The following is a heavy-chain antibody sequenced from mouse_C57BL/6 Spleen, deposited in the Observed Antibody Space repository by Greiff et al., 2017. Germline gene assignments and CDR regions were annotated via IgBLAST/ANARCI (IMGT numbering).Heavy chain of an antibody. CDR3: ARRDYYGSSLNWYFDV. CDR2: IYPGDGDT. J-gene: IGHJ1*03. CDR1: GYAFSSYW. V-gene: IGHV1-80*01. D-gene: IGHD1-1*01. Sequence: VQLQQSGAELVKPGASVKISCKASGYAFSSYWMNWVKQRPGKGLEWIGQIYPGDGDTNYNGKFKGKATLTADKSSSTAYMQLSSLTSEDSAVYCCARRDYYGSSLNWYFDVWGTGTTVTVSS.